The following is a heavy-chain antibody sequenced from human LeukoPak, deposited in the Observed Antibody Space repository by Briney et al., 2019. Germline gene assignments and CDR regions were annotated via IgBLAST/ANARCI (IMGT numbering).Heavy chain of an antibody. CDR2: ISAYNGNT. V-gene: IGHV1-18*01. Sequence: ASVKVSCKASGYTFTSYGISWVRQAPGQGREWMGWISAYNGNTNYAQKLQGRVTMTTDTSTSTAYMELRSLRSDDTAVYYCARDYVEMATIEEIFDIWGQGTMVTVSS. CDR3: ARDYVEMATIEEIFDI. CDR1: GYTFTSYG. D-gene: IGHD5-24*01. J-gene: IGHJ3*02.